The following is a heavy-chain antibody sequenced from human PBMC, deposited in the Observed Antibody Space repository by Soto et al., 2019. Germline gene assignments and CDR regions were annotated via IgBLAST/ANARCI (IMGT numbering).Heavy chain of an antibody. V-gene: IGHV1-69*08. CDR2: IIPILGVA. D-gene: IGHD5-12*01. CDR3: ARDGNTGYDYAFEI. Sequence: QVQLVQSGAEVKKPGSSVKVSCKASGGTFSHYTITWVRQAPGQGLEWMGRIIPILGVAHYAQNFQGRVTMSADKSTYTAYMELTSLISEDTAVYYCARDGNTGYDYAFEIWGQGTMVTVSS. J-gene: IGHJ3*02. CDR1: GGTFSHYT.